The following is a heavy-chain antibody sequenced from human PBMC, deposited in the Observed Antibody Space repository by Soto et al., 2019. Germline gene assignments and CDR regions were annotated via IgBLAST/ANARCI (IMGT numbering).Heavy chain of an antibody. D-gene: IGHD3-10*01. J-gene: IGHJ5*02. V-gene: IGHV4-59*01. CDR3: ARGKSYYGSGRYWFDP. Sequence: QVQLQESGPGLVKPSETLSLTCTVSGGSISSYYWSWIRQPPGKGLEWIGHIYYSGSTNYNPSLKSRVTISVDTSKNQCSLRLISVTAADTAVYYCARGKSYYGSGRYWFDPWGQGTLVTVSS. CDR2: IYYSGST. CDR1: GGSISSYY.